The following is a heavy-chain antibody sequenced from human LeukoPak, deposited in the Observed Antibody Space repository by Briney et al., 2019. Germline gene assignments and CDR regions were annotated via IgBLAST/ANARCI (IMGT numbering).Heavy chain of an antibody. V-gene: IGHV3-30*04. J-gene: IGHJ4*02. CDR3: ARAPSVGATTLDY. Sequence: AGGSLRLSCVASGFTFSSYAMHWVHQAPGKGLEWVAVISYDGSYKYYADSVKGRFTISRDNSENTLYLQMNSLRVEDTAVYYCARAPSVGATTLDYWGQGTLVTVSS. CDR2: ISYDGSYK. D-gene: IGHD1-26*01. CDR1: GFTFSSYA.